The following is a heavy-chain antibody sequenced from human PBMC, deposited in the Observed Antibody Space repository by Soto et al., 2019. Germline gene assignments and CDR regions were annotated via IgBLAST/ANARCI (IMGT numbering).Heavy chain of an antibody. J-gene: IGHJ4*02. CDR2: INPNSGGT. CDR1: GYTFTGYY. V-gene: IGHV1-2*02. Sequence: ASVKVSCKASGYTFTGYYMHWVRQAPGQGLEWMGWINPNSGGTNYAQKFQGRVTMTRDTSISTAYMVLSRLRSDDTAVYYCAKYNYDIFPYGPLWGQGTLVTVSS. D-gene: IGHD3-9*01. CDR3: AKYNYDIFPYGPL.